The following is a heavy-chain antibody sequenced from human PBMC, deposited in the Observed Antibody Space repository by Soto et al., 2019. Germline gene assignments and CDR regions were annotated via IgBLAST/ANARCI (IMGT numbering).Heavy chain of an antibody. CDR3: ASLLWFGELDY. J-gene: IGHJ4*02. CDR2: INHSGST. D-gene: IGHD3-10*01. CDR1: GGSFSGYY. V-gene: IGHV4-34*01. Sequence: SETLSLTCAVYGGSFSGYYWSWIRQPPGKGLEWIGEINHSGSTNYNPSLKSRVTISVDTSKNQFSLKLSSVTAADTAVYYCASLLWFGELDYRGQGTPVTVSS.